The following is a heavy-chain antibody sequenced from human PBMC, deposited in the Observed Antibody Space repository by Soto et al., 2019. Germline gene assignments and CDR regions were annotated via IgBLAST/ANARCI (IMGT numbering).Heavy chain of an antibody. CDR3: ARNRDPSSKNHGMDV. V-gene: IGHV3-7*01. CDR2: IHGDGGKI. CDR1: GFMFSAYW. J-gene: IGHJ6*02. Sequence: GGSLRLSCAASGFMFSAYWMSWVRQAPGKGLEWVANIHGDGGKIYYVDSVKGRFTISRDNAQKSLYLQMNSLRADDTAVYYCARNRDPSSKNHGMDVWGQGTTVTVSS.